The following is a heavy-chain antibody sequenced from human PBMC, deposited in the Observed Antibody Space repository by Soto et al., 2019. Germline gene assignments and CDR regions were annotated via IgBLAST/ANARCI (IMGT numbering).Heavy chain of an antibody. D-gene: IGHD2-8*01. CDR2: LYPIGAT. V-gene: IGHV4-4*02. CDR3: ARCLHFSNGGRFDP. CDR1: GVLISRSNW. J-gene: IGHJ5*02. Sequence: QVQLQESGPGLVTPSGTRSLTCSVAGVLISRSNWWTWVRQAPGKGREWIGELYPIGATTYNPSLQKRVTISVHSSKHHLSLTLTSLTAADPAVYYCARCLHFSNGGRFDPWGQGALVTVSS.